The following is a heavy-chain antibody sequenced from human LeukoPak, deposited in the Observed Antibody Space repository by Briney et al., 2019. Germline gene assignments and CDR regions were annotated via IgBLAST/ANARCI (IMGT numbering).Heavy chain of an antibody. D-gene: IGHD3-3*01. J-gene: IGHJ1*01. V-gene: IGHV4-39*01. Sequence: PSETLSLTCTVSRGSISSSSYYWGWIRQPPGKGLDWIGSIYYSGSTYYNPSLKSRVTISVDTSKNQFSLKLSSVTAADTAVYYCATGAGENYTPLNWGQGTLVTVSS. CDR2: IYYSGST. CDR3: ATGAGENYTPLN. CDR1: RGSISSSSYY.